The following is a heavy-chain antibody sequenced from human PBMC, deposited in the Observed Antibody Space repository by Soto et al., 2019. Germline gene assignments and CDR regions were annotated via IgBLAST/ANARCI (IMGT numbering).Heavy chain of an antibody. CDR3: ARLQWPSKGAFDI. D-gene: IGHD6-19*01. CDR1: GFSFSSYW. J-gene: IGHJ3*02. Sequence: GGSLRLSCAASGFSFSSYWMSWVRQAPGKGLEWVANIRQDGSQIYYLGSVKGRFTISRDNAKNSLYLQMNSLRAEDTAVYYCARLQWPSKGAFDIWGQGTVVTVSS. CDR2: IRQDGSQI. V-gene: IGHV3-7*03.